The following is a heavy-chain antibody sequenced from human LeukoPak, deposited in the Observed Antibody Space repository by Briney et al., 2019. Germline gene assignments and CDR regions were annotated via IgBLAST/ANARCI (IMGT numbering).Heavy chain of an antibody. J-gene: IGHJ4*02. V-gene: IGHV5-10-1*01. D-gene: IGHD6-6*01. CDR3: ARRGRSSSNFDF. CDR2: IDPTDSYT. Sequence: GESLKISCKASGYSFTTYYIGWVRQMPGKGLEWMGMIDPTDSYTNYSPSFQGHVTISTDKSISTAYLHWTSLKASDTAIYYCARRGRSSSNFDFWGQGTLVTVSS. CDR1: GYSFTTYY.